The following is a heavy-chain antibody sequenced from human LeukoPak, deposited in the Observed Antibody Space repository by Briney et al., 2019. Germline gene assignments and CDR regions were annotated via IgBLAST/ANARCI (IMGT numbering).Heavy chain of an antibody. Sequence: ASVKVSCKASGYTFTGYYMHWVRQAPGQGLEWMGWINPNTGGTNYAQNFQGRVTMTRDTSISTAYMELSRLRSDDTAVYYCARKQWLVRGGVDYWAQGTLVTVSS. CDR2: INPNTGGT. V-gene: IGHV1-2*02. CDR3: ARKQWLVRGGVDY. J-gene: IGHJ4*02. D-gene: IGHD6-19*01. CDR1: GYTFTGYY.